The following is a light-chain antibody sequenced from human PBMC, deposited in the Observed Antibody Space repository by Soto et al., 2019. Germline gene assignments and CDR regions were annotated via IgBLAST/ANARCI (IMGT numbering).Light chain of an antibody. CDR3: QQYKSYSLT. CDR1: QSISSW. Sequence: DIQMTQSPSKLSGSVGDILTITCRASQSISSWLAWYQQKPGKAPKLLIYKASSLESGVPSRFSGSGAGTEFTLASSSLQADDFATYYCQQYKSYSLTFGGGTKVDIK. CDR2: KAS. J-gene: IGKJ4*01. V-gene: IGKV1-5*03.